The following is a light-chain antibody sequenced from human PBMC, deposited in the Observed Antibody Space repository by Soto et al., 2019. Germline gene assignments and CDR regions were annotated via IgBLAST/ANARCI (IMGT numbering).Light chain of an antibody. J-gene: IGKJ2*01. CDR3: MQGTHWPPYT. CDR2: KVS. V-gene: IGKV2-30*01. CDR1: QSLAYSDGNTY. Sequence: DVVMTQSPLSLPVTLGQPASISCRSSQSLAYSDGNTYLNWFQQRPGQSPRRLIYKVSNRDSGVPDRFSGSGSGTDLTLKISRVEAEDVGVYYCMQGTHWPPYTFGQVTKLEIK.